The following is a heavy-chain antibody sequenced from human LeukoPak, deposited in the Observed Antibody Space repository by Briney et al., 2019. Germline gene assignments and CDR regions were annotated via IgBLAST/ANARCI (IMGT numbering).Heavy chain of an antibody. CDR3: AKEGAYDSSGYYPPYYYYYMDV. Sequence: ASVKVSCKASGYTFTGYDINWVRQATGQGLEWMGWMNPNSGNTGYAQKFQGRVTMTRNTSISTAYMELSSLRSEDTAVYYCAKEGAYDSSGYYPPYYYYYMDVWGKGTTVTISS. V-gene: IGHV1-8*01. J-gene: IGHJ6*03. CDR2: MNPNSGNT. D-gene: IGHD3-22*01. CDR1: GYTFTGYD.